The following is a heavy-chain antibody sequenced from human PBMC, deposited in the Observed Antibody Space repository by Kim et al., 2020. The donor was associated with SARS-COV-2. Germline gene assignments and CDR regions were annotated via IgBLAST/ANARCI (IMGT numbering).Heavy chain of an antibody. J-gene: IGHJ6*03. Sequence: VKGRFTISRDNSKTTLYLQMNSLRAEDTAVYYCASGRPLNSNYYYYYMDVWGKGTTVTVSS. D-gene: IGHD4-4*01. CDR3: ASGRPLNSNYYYYYMDV. V-gene: IGHV3-30*01.